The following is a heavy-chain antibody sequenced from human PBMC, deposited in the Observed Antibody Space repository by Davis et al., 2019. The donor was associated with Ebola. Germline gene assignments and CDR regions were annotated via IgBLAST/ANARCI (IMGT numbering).Heavy chain of an antibody. CDR1: GFTFSSYS. D-gene: IGHD3-10*01. CDR3: ARDHKSQWFGELLRNYGMDV. CDR2: ISSSSSYI. J-gene: IGHJ6*04. Sequence: GESLKISCAASGFTFSSYSMNWVRQAPGKGLEWVSSISSSSSYIYYADSVKGRFTISRDNAKNSLYLQMNSLRAEDTAVYYCARDHKSQWFGELLRNYGMDVWGKGTTVTVSS. V-gene: IGHV3-21*01.